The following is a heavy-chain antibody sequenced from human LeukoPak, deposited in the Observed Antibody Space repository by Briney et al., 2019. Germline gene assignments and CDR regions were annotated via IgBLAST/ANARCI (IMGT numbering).Heavy chain of an antibody. J-gene: IGHJ3*02. CDR3: ARDYLGGNPDAFDI. CDR2: IYYNGNT. CDR1: GGSISNYY. Sequence: SETLSLTCTVSGGSISNYYWSWIRQPPGKGLEWIGYIYYNGNTNYSPSLKSRVTVSVDTSKNPFSLKLSSVTAADTAVYYCARDYLGGNPDAFDIWGQGTMVTVSS. V-gene: IGHV4-59*12. D-gene: IGHD4-23*01.